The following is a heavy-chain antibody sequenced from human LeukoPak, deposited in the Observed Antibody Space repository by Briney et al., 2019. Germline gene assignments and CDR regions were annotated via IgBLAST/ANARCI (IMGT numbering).Heavy chain of an antibody. J-gene: IGHJ3*02. V-gene: IGHV3-33*01. CDR2: IWYDGSNK. D-gene: IGHD1-26*01. CDR1: GFTFSSYG. CDR3: ARDRWELLSGLGFDI. Sequence: GGSLRLSCAASGFTFSSYGMHWVRQAPGKGLEWVAVIWYDGSNKYYADSVKGRFTISRDNSKNTLYLQMNSLRAEDTAVYYCARDRWELLSGLGFDIWGQGTMVTVSS.